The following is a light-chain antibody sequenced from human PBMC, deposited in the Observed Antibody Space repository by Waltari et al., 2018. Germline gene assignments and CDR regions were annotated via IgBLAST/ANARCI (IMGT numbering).Light chain of an antibody. CDR3: LEHDNFPTHT. Sequence: EKTLTQSPAFMSADPRDTVNIPCRARQDIDEEMNLYQQKPGEGAIFIIQEATTLDPGIPPRFSGSGYGTDFTLTINNIQSEDVASYFCLEHDNFPTHTFGQGTKLEIK. V-gene: IGKV5-2*01. CDR1: QDIDEE. CDR2: EAT. J-gene: IGKJ2*01.